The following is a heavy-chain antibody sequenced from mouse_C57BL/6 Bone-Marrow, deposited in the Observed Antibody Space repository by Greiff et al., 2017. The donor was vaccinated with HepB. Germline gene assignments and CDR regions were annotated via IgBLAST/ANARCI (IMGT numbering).Heavy chain of an antibody. CDR3: AREGYGSYAMDY. D-gene: IGHD2-10*02. J-gene: IGHJ4*01. V-gene: IGHV1-61*01. CDR1: GYTFTSYW. CDR2: IYPSDSET. Sequence: QVQLQQPGAELVRPGSSVKLSCKASGYTFTSYWMDWVKQRPGQGLEWIGNIYPSDSETHYNQKFKDKATLTVDKSSSTAYMQLSSLTSEDSAVYYCAREGYGSYAMDYWGQGTSVTVSS.